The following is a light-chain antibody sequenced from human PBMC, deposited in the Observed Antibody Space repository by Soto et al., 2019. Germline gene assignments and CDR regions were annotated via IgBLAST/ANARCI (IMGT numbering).Light chain of an antibody. J-gene: IGKJ4*01. CDR1: QTVFHSSYNKDF. V-gene: IGKV4-1*01. CDR3: QQYFSSPLT. Sequence: DIVMTQSPVSLSVSLGERATINCKSSQTVFHSSYNKDFLAWYQQKPGQPPKLLFYWASTRESGVPARFSGGGSGTDFSLTISSLQAEDVALYFCQQYFSSPLTFGGGTKVVIK. CDR2: WAS.